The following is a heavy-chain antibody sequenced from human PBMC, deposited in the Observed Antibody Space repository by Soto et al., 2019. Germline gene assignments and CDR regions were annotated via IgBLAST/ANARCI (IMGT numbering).Heavy chain of an antibody. Sequence: PSETLSLTCTVSGDSMSSTNWWNWVRQPPGKGLEWIGEAHHSGRTNYNPSLKSRVTISVDRSQSIFSLKLASVTAADMAVYYCARRIVANELFPYWGQGTPVSVS. J-gene: IGHJ4*02. V-gene: IGHV4-4*02. CDR1: GDSMSSTNW. D-gene: IGHD5-12*01. CDR3: ARRIVANELFPY. CDR2: AHHSGRT.